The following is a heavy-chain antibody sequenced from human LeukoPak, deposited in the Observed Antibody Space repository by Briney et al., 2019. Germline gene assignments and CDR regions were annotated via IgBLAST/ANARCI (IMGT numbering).Heavy chain of an antibody. V-gene: IGHV3-11*04. J-gene: IGHJ5*02. CDR2: IRSTGGST. CDR3: ARVYYASWSGQPLSQHWLDP. Sequence: GGSLRLSCTASGFTFRDYYVTWIRQAPGKGLEWVSYIRSTGGSTAYADSVKGRFAISRDNAKNSLYLQMNGQRVEDTAGYYCARVYYASWSGQPLSQHWLDPWGQGTLVTVSS. CDR1: GFTFRDYY. D-gene: IGHD3-3*01.